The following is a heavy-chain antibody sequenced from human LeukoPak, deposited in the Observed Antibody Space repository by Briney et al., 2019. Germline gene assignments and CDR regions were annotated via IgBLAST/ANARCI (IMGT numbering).Heavy chain of an antibody. CDR1: GYSISSGCY. CDR3: ARDSALAQAVMFDY. CDR2: IDHSGST. D-gene: IGHD6-19*01. V-gene: IGHV4-38-2*02. J-gene: IGHJ4*02. Sequence: SETLPLTCTVSGYSISSGCYWGWIRQPPGKGLGWTGSIDHSGSTYYNPSLKSRITISVDTSKNQFSLKLSSVTAADTAVYYCARDSALAQAVMFDYWGQGTLVTVSS.